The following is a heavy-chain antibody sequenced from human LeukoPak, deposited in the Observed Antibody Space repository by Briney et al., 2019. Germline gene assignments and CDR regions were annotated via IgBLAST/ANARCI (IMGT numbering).Heavy chain of an antibody. CDR3: ARVEGHSYGSGTYHRHFDY. CDR2: LRQGGSDK. Sequence: GGPLRLSCAASVFMFSIYWMIWVRESPGKGLEWVGNLRQGGSDKYCVVSVGGGFTISRNFAEHAVSLHESRLSAEDTAVYLCARVEGHSYGSGTYHRHFDYLGQGTLVTDSS. V-gene: IGHV3-7*01. D-gene: IGHD3-10*01. J-gene: IGHJ4*02. CDR1: VFMFSIYW.